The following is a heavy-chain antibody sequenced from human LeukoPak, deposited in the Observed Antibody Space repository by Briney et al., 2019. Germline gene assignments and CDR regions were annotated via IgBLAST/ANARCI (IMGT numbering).Heavy chain of an antibody. V-gene: IGHV3-69-1*01. CDR1: GFTFSDYY. CDR3: ARDLGRTAGYSGYDYRPDDALDI. J-gene: IGHJ3*02. CDR2: ISSSSYI. D-gene: IGHD5-12*01. Sequence: GGSLRLSCAASGFTFSDYYMSWVRQAPGKGLEWVSSISSSSYIYYADSVKGRFTISRDNAKNSLYLQMNSLRAEDTAVYYCARDLGRTAGYSGYDYRPDDALDIWGQGTMVTVSS.